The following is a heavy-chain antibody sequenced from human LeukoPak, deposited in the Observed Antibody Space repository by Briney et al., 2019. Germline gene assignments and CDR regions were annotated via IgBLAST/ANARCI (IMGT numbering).Heavy chain of an antibody. V-gene: IGHV1-2*02. Sequence: GASVKFSCKASGYTFTGYYMHWVRQAPGQGLEWMGWINPNSGGTNYAQKFQGRVTMTRDTSISTAYMELSRLRSDDTAVYYCARADIVVVPAAIASWFDPWGQGTLVTVSS. CDR1: GYTFTGYY. J-gene: IGHJ5*02. CDR2: INPNSGGT. CDR3: ARADIVVVPAAIASWFDP. D-gene: IGHD2-2*01.